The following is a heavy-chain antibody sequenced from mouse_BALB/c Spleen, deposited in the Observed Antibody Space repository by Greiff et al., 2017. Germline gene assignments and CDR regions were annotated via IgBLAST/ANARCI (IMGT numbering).Heavy chain of an antibody. CDR1: GFSLTSYG. Sequence: QVQLKESGPGLVAPSQSLSITCTVSGFSLTSYGVHWVRQPPGKGLEWLGVIWAGGSTNYNSALMSRLSNSKDNSKSQVFLKMNSLQTDDTAMYYCASYDYQAWFAYWGQGTLVTVSA. V-gene: IGHV2-9*02. D-gene: IGHD2-4*01. CDR3: ASYDYQAWFAY. CDR2: IWAGGST. J-gene: IGHJ3*01.